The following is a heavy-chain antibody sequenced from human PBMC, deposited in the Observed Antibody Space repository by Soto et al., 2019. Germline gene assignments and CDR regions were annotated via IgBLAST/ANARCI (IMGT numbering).Heavy chain of an antibody. CDR3: ARHNWRTCCNCFDP. V-gene: IGHV4-39*01. D-gene: IGHD1-1*01. CDR1: GGSISSSSYY. Sequence: QLQLQESGPGLVKPSETLSLTCTVSGGSISSSSYYWGWIRQPPGKGLEWIGSIYYSGSTYYNPSLKSRVTISVDTCKNQFSLELSSVTDADTAVYSCARHNWRTCCNCFDPWGQGPLVTVSS. CDR2: IYYSGST. J-gene: IGHJ5*02.